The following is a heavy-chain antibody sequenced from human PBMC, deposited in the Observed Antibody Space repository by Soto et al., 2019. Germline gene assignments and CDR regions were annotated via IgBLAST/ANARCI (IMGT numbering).Heavy chain of an antibody. CDR3: ARPKGISPAIWYFDL. CDR1: GDYITSHY. D-gene: IGHD6-13*01. CDR2: VYHSENT. V-gene: IGHV4-59*08. Sequence: QVQLQESGPGLVKPSETLSLTCTVSGDYITSHYWSWIRQPPGKGLEWIGYVYHSENTDTNPSLKSRVTISTDTAKNQISLSLTSVTAADTAVYYCARPKGISPAIWYFDLWGRGTLVTVS. J-gene: IGHJ2*01.